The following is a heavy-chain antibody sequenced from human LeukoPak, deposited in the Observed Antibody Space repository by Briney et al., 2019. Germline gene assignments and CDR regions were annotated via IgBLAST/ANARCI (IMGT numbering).Heavy chain of an antibody. J-gene: IGHJ4*02. Sequence: ASVKVSCKASGYTFTGYYMHWVRQAPGQGLEWMGWINPNSGGTNYAQKFQGRVTMTRDTSISTAYMELSRLRSDDTAVYYCATLPYSSGWFDYWGQGTLVTVSS. CDR2: INPNSGGT. V-gene: IGHV1-2*02. D-gene: IGHD6-19*01. CDR3: ATLPYSSGWFDY. CDR1: GYTFTGYY.